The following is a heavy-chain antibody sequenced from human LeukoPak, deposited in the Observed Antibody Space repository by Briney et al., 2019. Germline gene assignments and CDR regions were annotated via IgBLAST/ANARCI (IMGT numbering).Heavy chain of an antibody. D-gene: IGHD3-10*01. CDR1: GYTFTHQW. V-gene: IGHV5-51*01. CDR3: ARHSDVIGAI. J-gene: IGHJ4*02. Sequence: GESLKISCKASGYTFTHQWIGWVRQKSGSGLEWMGIIHPRDSDTRYSPSFQGHVSISADTSINTAYLEWSRLEASDTAIYYCARHSDVIGAIWGQGTLVTVSS. CDR2: IHPRDSDT.